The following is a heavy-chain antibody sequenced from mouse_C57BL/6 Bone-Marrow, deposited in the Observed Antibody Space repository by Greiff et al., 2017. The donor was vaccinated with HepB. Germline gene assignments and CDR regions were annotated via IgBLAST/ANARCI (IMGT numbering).Heavy chain of an antibody. V-gene: IGHV1-55*01. J-gene: IGHJ1*03. D-gene: IGHD1-1*01. CDR3: ARRGTTVVYWYFDV. CDR2: IYPGSGST. CDR1: DYTFTSYW. Sequence: VQLQQPGAELVKPGASVKMSCKASDYTFTSYWITWVKQRPGQGLEWIGDIYPGSGSTNYNEKFKSKATLTVDTSSSTAYMQLSSLTSEDSAVYYCARRGTTVVYWYFDVWGTGTTVTVSS.